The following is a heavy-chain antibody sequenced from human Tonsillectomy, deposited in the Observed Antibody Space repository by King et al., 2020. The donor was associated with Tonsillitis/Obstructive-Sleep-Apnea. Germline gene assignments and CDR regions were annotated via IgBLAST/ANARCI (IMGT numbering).Heavy chain of an antibody. Sequence: VQLVESGGGVVQPGRSLRLSCAASGFTFSSYVMHWVRQAPGKGLEWVAVISYDGSNKYYADSVKGRFTISRDNSKSTLYLQMNSLRAEDTAVYYCARPPTYCSGGSCYSWYYYYMDVWGKGTTVTVSS. V-gene: IGHV3-30*04. CDR1: GFTFSSYV. D-gene: IGHD2-15*01. J-gene: IGHJ6*03. CDR2: ISYDGSNK. CDR3: ARPPTYCSGGSCYSWYYYYMDV.